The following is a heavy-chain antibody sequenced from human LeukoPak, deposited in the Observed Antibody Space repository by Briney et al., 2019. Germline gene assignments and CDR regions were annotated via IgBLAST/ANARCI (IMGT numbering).Heavy chain of an antibody. CDR1: GYTFTGYY. CDR3: ARVPRIAARGSFDY. D-gene: IGHD6-6*01. Sequence: ASVKVSCKASGYTFTGYYMHWVRQAPGQGLEWMGWINPNSGGTNYAQKFQGRVTMTRDTSISTAYMELSRLRSDDTAVYYCARVPRIAARGSFDYWGQGTLVTVSS. CDR2: INPNSGGT. J-gene: IGHJ4*02. V-gene: IGHV1-2*02.